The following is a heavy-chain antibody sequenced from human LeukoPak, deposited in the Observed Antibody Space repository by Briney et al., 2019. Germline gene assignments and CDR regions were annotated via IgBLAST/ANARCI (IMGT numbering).Heavy chain of an antibody. J-gene: IGHJ4*02. D-gene: IGHD6-19*01. CDR3: ARHAIRVAGTYDY. CDR2: IYYNGGT. V-gene: IGHV4-39*01. Sequence: SETLSLTCTVSGGSISSSTYYWGWIRQPPGKGLEWVGSIYYNGGTHNNPSLKSRVTISVDTSKSQFSLKLSSVTAADTAVYYCARHAIRVAGTYDYWGQGTLVTVSS. CDR1: GGSISSSTYY.